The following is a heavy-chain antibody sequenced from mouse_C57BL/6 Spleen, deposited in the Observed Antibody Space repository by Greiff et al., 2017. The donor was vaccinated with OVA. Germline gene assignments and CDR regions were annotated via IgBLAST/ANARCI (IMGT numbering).Heavy chain of an antibody. CDR2: ISSGGSYT. J-gene: IGHJ4*01. CDR1: GFTFSSYG. Sequence: DVMLVESGGDLVKPGGSLKLSCAASGFTFSSYGMSWVRQTPDKRLEWVATISSGGSYTYYPDSVKGRFTISRDNAKNTLYLQMSSLKSEDTAMYYCARERLLNYYAMDYWGQGTSVTVSS. D-gene: IGHD1-1*01. V-gene: IGHV5-6*02. CDR3: ARERLLNYYAMDY.